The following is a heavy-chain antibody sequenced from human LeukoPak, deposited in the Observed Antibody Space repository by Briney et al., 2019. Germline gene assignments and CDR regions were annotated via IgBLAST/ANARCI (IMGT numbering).Heavy chain of an antibody. Sequence: SGTLSLTCAVSGGSISSRNWWSWVRQPPGKGLEWIGEIHHSGSTNYNPSLKTRVTISVDKSKNQFSLKLSSVTAADTAVYYCAKVRSLKWPAPMDVWGIGTPVTVSS. J-gene: IGHJ6*03. CDR3: AKVRSLKWPAPMDV. CDR2: IHHSGST. V-gene: IGHV4-4*02. D-gene: IGHD2-8*01. CDR1: GGSISSRNW.